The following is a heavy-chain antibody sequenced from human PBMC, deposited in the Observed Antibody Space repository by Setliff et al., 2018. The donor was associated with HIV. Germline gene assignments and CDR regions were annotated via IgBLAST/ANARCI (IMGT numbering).Heavy chain of an antibody. CDR1: GFTFSSYA. Sequence: GGSLRLSCAASGFTFSSYAMSWVRQAPGKGLEWVSTINSNGGSTYYADSVKGRFTISRDNSKNTLYLQMNSLRAEDTAIYYCAKDRAGSGGSYALDFWGHGTLVTSPQ. J-gene: IGHJ4*01. V-gene: IGHV3-23*01. CDR3: AKDRAGSGGSYALDF. D-gene: IGHD1-26*01. CDR2: INSNGGST.